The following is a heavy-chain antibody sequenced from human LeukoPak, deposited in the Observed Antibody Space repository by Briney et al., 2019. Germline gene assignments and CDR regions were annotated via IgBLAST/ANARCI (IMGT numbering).Heavy chain of an antibody. Sequence: GGSLRLPCAASGFTVSSNYMSWVRQAPGKGLEWVSVIYSGGSTYYADSVKGRFTISRDNSKNTLYLQMNSLRAEDTAVYYCARDGPTNYYYDSSGYAFDIWGQGTMVTVSS. CDR1: GFTVSSNY. CDR3: ARDGPTNYYYDSSGYAFDI. J-gene: IGHJ3*02. D-gene: IGHD3-22*01. V-gene: IGHV3-53*01. CDR2: IYSGGST.